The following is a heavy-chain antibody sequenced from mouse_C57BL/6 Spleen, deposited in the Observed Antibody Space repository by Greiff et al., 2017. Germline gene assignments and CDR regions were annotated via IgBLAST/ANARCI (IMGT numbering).Heavy chain of an antibody. V-gene: IGHV1-26*01. D-gene: IGHD1-1*01. CDR3: ARGDYYGSFPAWFAY. J-gene: IGHJ3*01. CDR1: GYTFTDYY. Sequence: VQLQQSGPELVKPGASVKISCKASGYTFTDYYMNWVKQSHGKSLEWIGDINPNNGGTSYNQKFKGKATLTVDKSSSTAYMELRSLTSEDSAVYYCARGDYYGSFPAWFAYWGQGTLVTVSA. CDR2: INPNNGGT.